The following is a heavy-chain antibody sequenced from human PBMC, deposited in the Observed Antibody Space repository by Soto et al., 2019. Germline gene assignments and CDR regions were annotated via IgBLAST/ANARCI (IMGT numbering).Heavy chain of an antibody. D-gene: IGHD4-17*01. CDR1: GYSFTSYW. Sequence: PGESLKISCKGSGYSFTSYWISWVRQMPGKGLEWMGRIDPSDSYTNYSPSFQGHVTISADKSISTAYLQWSSLKASDTAMYYCASHPTTVVTPDYWGQGTLVTVSS. J-gene: IGHJ4*02. CDR2: IDPSDSYT. CDR3: ASHPTTVVTPDY. V-gene: IGHV5-10-1*01.